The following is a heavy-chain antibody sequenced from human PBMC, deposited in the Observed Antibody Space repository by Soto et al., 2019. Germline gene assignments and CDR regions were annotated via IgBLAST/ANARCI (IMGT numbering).Heavy chain of an antibody. CDR3: ARARATVTTERALGY. CDR2: ISAYNDKT. CDR1: GYTFYSYD. D-gene: IGHD4-17*01. V-gene: IGHV1-18*01. J-gene: IGHJ4*02. Sequence: QVQLLQSGAEVKKPGASGKVSCKASGYTFYSYDITWVRQAPGQGLEWMGTISAYNDKTNLPQTLQGRVTMTIDKATATAYMELKNLTSDETAVYYCARARATVTTERALGYWAQGTLVTVSS.